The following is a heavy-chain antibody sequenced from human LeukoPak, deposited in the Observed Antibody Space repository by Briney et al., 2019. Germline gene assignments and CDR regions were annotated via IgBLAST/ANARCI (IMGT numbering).Heavy chain of an antibody. Sequence: SETLSLTCTVSGYSISSGYYWGWIRQPPGKGLEWIGSIYHSGSTYYNPSLKSRVTISVDTSKNQFSLKLSSVTAADTAVYYCARSWGWLLTFDYWGQGTLVTVSS. CDR1: GYSISSGYY. V-gene: IGHV4-38-2*02. D-gene: IGHD5-24*01. CDR3: ARSWGWLLTFDY. J-gene: IGHJ4*02. CDR2: IYHSGST.